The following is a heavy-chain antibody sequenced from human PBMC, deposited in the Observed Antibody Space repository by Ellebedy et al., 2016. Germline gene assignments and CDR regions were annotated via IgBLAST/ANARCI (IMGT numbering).Heavy chain of an antibody. CDR1: GGSISGDGYF. J-gene: IGHJ4*02. V-gene: IGHV4-30-2*01. Sequence: SETLSLXXAVSGGSISGDGYFWSWVRQPPGKGLEWIGYIYHSGSTYYNPSLKSRVTISVDRSKNQVSLKLNSVTAADTAVYYCARGGYYYDSSFDSWGQGTPVTVSS. D-gene: IGHD3-22*01. CDR3: ARGGYYYDSSFDS. CDR2: IYHSGST.